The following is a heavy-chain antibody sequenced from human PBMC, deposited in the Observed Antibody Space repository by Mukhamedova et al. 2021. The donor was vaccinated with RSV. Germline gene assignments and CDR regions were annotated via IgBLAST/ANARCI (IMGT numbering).Heavy chain of an antibody. V-gene: IGHV1-3*04. D-gene: IGHD2-15*01. J-gene: IGHJ4*01. Sequence: TYTNYAIHWVRQAPGQGFEWMGWINTKNENNDSSQQFRGRVTITSDTSATTAYMELSGLSSEDTAFYFCTRRGSGGPFDYWG. CDR3: TRRGSGGPFDY. CDR1: TYTNYA. CDR2: INTKNENN.